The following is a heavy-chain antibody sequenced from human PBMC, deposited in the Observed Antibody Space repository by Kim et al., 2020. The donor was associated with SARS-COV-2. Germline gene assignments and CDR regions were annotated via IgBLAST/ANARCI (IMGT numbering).Heavy chain of an antibody. J-gene: IGHJ6*02. CDR3: ARDTSVDTAMDYYYGMDG. V-gene: IGHV3-21*01. Sequence: GGSLRLSCAASGFTFSSYSMNWVRQAPGKGLEWVSSISSSSSYIYYADSVKGRFTISRDNAKNSLYLQMNSLRAEDTAVYYCARDTSVDTAMDYYYGMDGWGQGTTVTVSS. CDR2: ISSSSSYI. CDR1: GFTFSSYS. D-gene: IGHD5-18*01.